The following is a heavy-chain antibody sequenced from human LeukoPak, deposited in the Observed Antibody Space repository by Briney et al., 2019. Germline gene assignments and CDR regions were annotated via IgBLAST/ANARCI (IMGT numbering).Heavy chain of an antibody. CDR2: INPNSGGT. J-gene: IGHJ4*02. Sequence: ASVTVSCKASGYTFTVYYMHWVRQAPGQGLEWMGWINPNSGGTNYAQKFQGRVTMTRDTSISTAYMELSRLRSDDTAVYYCARDRGGATDIGAVDYWGQGTLVTVSS. CDR3: ARDRGGATDIGAVDY. CDR1: GYTFTVYY. V-gene: IGHV1-2*02. D-gene: IGHD1-26*01.